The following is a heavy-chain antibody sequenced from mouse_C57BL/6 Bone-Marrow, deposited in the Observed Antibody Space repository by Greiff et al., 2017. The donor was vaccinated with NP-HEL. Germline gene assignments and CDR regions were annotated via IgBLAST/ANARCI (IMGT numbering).Heavy chain of an antibody. CDR3: ARPFITSLWDC. D-gene: IGHD1-1*01. V-gene: IGHV5-17*01. CDR1: GFTFSDYG. Sequence: DVHLVESGGGLVKPGGSLKLSCAASGFTFSDYGMHWVRQAPEKGLEWVAYISSGSSTIYYADTVKGTFTITRANAKNTLFLQMTSLRSEDTAMYYCARPFITSLWDCRGQGASVT. J-gene: IGHJ4*01. CDR2: ISSGSSTI.